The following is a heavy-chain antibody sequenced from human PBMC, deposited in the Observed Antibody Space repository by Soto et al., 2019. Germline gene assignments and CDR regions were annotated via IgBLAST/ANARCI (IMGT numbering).Heavy chain of an antibody. CDR1: GYSFTSYW. J-gene: IGHJ5*02. V-gene: IGHV5-51*01. D-gene: IGHD6-13*01. CDR3: ARQGGVAAAHNWFDP. CDR2: IYPGDSDT. Sequence: GESLKISCTGSGYSFTSYWIGWVRQMPGKGLEWMGIIYPGDSDTRYSPSFQGQVTISADKSISTAYLQWSSLKASDTAMYYCARQGGVAAAHNWFDPWGQGTLVTVSS.